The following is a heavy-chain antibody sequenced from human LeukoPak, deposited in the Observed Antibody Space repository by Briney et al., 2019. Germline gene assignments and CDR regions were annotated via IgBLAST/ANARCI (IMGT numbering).Heavy chain of an antibody. D-gene: IGHD3-3*01. CDR3: AKAGSGWINPYYYMDV. Sequence: PGGSLRLSCAVSGFTFSSYAMSWVRQAPGKGLEWVSAISGSGGYTDYADSVKGRSTISRDNSKNTLYLQMNSLRDEETAVYYCAKAGSGWINPYYYMDVWGKGTTVTVSS. J-gene: IGHJ6*03. V-gene: IGHV3-23*01. CDR2: ISGSGGYT. CDR1: GFTFSSYA.